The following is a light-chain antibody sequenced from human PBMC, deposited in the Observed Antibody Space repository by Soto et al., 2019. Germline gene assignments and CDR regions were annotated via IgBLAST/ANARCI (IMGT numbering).Light chain of an antibody. Sequence: QSVLTQPPSASGTPGQWITISCSGSTSNIESHPVNWFQQVPGAAPKLLIKTNNQRPSGVPDRFSGSKSGASASLVISGLQSEDEGTYYCATWDDSRNGVFGSGTKVTVL. CDR1: TSNIESHP. CDR2: TNN. CDR3: ATWDDSRNGV. J-gene: IGLJ1*01. V-gene: IGLV1-44*01.